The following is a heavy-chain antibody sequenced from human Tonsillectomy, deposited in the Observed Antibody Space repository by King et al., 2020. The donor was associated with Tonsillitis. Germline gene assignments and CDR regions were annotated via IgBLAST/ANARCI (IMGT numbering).Heavy chain of an antibody. CDR3: AKDILTGYFDAFDI. CDR2: ISWNSGSI. CDR1: GFTFDDYA. J-gene: IGHJ3*02. Sequence: VQLVESGGGLVQPGRSLRLSCAASGFTFDDYAMHWVRQAPGKGLEWVSGISWNSGSIGYVDSVKGRFTISRDNAKNSLYLQMNSLRAEDTALYYCAKDILTGYFDAFDIWGQGTMVTVSS. D-gene: IGHD3-9*01. V-gene: IGHV3-9*01.